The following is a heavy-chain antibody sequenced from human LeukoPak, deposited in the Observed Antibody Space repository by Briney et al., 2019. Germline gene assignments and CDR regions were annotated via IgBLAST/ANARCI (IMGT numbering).Heavy chain of an antibody. J-gene: IGHJ4*02. D-gene: IGHD3-22*01. CDR2: INPSGGST. Sequence: ASVTVSCKASGYTFTSYYMHWVRQAPGQGLEWMEIINPSGGSTSYAQKFQGRVTMTRDTSTSTVYMELSSLRSEDTAVYYCARGDYYDSSGYFASFDYWGQGTLVTVSS. CDR3: ARGDYYDSSGYFASFDY. V-gene: IGHV1-46*01. CDR1: GYTFTSYY.